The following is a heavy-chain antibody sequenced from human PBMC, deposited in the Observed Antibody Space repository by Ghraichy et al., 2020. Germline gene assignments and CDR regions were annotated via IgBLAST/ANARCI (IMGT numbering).Heavy chain of an antibody. Sequence: GGSLRLSCAASGFTFSNAWMSWVRQAPGKGLEWVGRIKSKTDGGTTDYAAPVKGRFTISRDDSKNTLYLQMNSLKTEDTAVYYCTTVPTIAVVPMGLNWFDPWGQGTLVTVSS. V-gene: IGHV3-15*01. CDR3: TTVPTIAVVPMGLNWFDP. CDR2: IKSKTDGGTT. CDR1: GFTFSNAW. J-gene: IGHJ5*02. D-gene: IGHD6-19*01.